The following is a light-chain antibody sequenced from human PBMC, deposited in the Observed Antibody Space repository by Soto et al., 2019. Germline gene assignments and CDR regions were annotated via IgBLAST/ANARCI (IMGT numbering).Light chain of an antibody. CDR1: QSISSY. CDR3: QQGYSTPPFT. J-gene: IGKJ3*01. V-gene: IGKV1-39*01. CDR2: DAS. Sequence: DIQMPQSPSPLSASVGDRVYITCRTSQSISSYLNWYQAKPGKAPKLLIYDASTLESGVPSRFSGSGAGTDFTLTISSLQPEDSATYSCQQGYSTPPFTFGPGTRV.